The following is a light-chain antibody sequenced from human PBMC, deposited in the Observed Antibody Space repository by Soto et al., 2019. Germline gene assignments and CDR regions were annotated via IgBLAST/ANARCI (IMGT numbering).Light chain of an antibody. CDR3: HQYGSSPWT. CDR1: QTIHSN. J-gene: IGKJ1*01. Sequence: EIVVTQSSATLPVSQGDRSRLSCMSIQTIHSNVAWYQQIPGQALRLLIYRASARATGIPARFSGSGSGTDFTLTISSLEPDDFAVYYCHQYGSSPWTLGQGTKVDIK. V-gene: IGKV3-15*01. CDR2: RAS.